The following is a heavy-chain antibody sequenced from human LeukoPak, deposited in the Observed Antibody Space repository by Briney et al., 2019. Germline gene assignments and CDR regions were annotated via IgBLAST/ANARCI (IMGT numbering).Heavy chain of an antibody. D-gene: IGHD2/OR15-2a*01. CDR1: GCTFTSYY. J-gene: IGHJ4*02. CDR2: INPDRGNT. Sequence: ASVKVSCKASGCTFTSYYMHWVRQAPGQGLEWMGGINPDRGNTNYAQKFQDRVSLTRDTSISTSYKEVNNRTSDDTAVYYCATFKVYEWTFWGQGTLVTVSS. V-gene: IGHV1-2*02. CDR3: ATFKVYEWTF.